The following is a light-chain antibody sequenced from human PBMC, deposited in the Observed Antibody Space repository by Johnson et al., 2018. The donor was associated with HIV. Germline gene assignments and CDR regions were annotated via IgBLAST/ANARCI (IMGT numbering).Light chain of an antibody. J-gene: IGLJ1*01. Sequence: QSVLTQPPSVSAAPGQKVTVSCSGSSSNIGSNDVSWYQQFPGAAPKLLIYENNKRPSGIPDRFSGSKSGTSANLGIPGLQPGDEADYYTGTWDSSLSALYVFGTGTKVTVL. CDR2: ENN. CDR1: SSNIGSND. V-gene: IGLV1-51*02. CDR3: GTWDSSLSALYV.